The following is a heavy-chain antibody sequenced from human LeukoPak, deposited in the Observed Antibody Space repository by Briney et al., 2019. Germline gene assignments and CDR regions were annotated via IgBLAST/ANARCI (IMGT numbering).Heavy chain of an antibody. CDR1: GYTFTGYY. V-gene: IGHV1-2*02. CDR2: INPNSGGT. CDR3: ARGTPTYYYDSNFDY. D-gene: IGHD3-22*01. J-gene: IGHJ4*02. Sequence: ASVKVSCKASGYTFTGYYMHWVRQAPGQGLEWMGWINPNSGGTNYAQKFQGRVTMTRDTSISTAYMELSRLRSDDTAVYYCARGTPTYYYDSNFDYWGQGTLVTVSS.